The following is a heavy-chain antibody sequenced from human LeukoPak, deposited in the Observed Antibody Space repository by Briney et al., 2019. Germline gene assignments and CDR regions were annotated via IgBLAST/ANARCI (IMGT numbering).Heavy chain of an antibody. CDR2: ISSSGGRT. V-gene: IGHV3-23*01. CDR3: AKDVRVCSGGSCYGWFDP. J-gene: IGHJ5*02. D-gene: IGHD2-15*01. Sequence: QTGGSLRLSCAASGFTFSSYAMSWVRQAPGKGLEWVSAISSSGGRTYYADSVKGRFTISRDNSKNTLYLQMNSLRAEDTAVYYCAKDVRVCSGGSCYGWFDPWGQGTLVTVSS. CDR1: GFTFSSYA.